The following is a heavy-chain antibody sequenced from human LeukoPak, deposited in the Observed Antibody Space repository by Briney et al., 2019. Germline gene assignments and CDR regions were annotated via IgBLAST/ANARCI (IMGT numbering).Heavy chain of an antibody. CDR3: ARAYYDILTTDS. D-gene: IGHD3-9*01. Sequence: QPGGSLRLSCTASGFTVRTNYMSWVRQAPGKGLEWVSVIYSSGDTYYADSVKGRFTISRDDSKNTLYLQMNGLRAEDTAVYYCARAYYDILTTDSWGQGTLVSVSS. CDR1: GFTVRTNY. V-gene: IGHV3-66*01. J-gene: IGHJ4*02. CDR2: IYSSGDT.